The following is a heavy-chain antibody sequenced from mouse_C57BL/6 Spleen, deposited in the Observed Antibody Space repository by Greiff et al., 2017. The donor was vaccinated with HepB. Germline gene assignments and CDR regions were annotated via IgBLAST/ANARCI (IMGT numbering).Heavy chain of an antibody. V-gene: IGHV14-3*01. CDR1: GFNIKNTY. CDR3: APYYSNYEAWFAY. CDR2: IDPANGNT. J-gene: IGHJ3*01. Sequence: VQLQQSVAELVRPGASVKLSCTASGFNIKNTYMHWVKQRPEQGLEWIGRIDPANGNTKYAPKFQGKATITADTSSNTAYLPRSILTSEDTALYYCAPYYSNYEAWFAYWGQGTLVTVSA. D-gene: IGHD2-5*01.